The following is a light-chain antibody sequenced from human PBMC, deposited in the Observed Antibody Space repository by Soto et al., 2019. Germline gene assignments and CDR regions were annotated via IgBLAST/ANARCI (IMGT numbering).Light chain of an antibody. V-gene: IGKV3-15*01. Sequence: EIVMTQSPATLSVSPGERATLSFRASQSVSSNLAWYQQKPGQAPRLLIYGASTRATGIPARFSGSGFGTEFTLTISSLQSEDFAVYYCQQYNNGPPWTFGQGTKVEIK. J-gene: IGKJ1*01. CDR2: GAS. CDR3: QQYNNGPPWT. CDR1: QSVSSN.